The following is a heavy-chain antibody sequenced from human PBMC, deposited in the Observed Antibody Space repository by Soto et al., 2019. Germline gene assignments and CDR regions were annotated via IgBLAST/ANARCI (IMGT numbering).Heavy chain of an antibody. J-gene: IGHJ4*02. CDR2: RYYSGNT. D-gene: IGHD3-22*01. CDR1: GVSITSGSYY. Sequence: HVQLQESGPGPVTPSQTLSLSCTVSGVSITSGSYYWTWVRQSPGKGLEWIGYRYYSGNTYYNPSLNSRPTISVDTSKNQFFLKLTSVTAADTAVYYCARGGYDTSGQTFIGWGPDCWGQGTLVTVSS. CDR3: ARGGYDTSGQTFIGWGPDC. V-gene: IGHV4-30-4*01.